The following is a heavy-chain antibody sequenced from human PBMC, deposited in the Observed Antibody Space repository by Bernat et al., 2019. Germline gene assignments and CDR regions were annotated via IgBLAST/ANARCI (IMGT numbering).Heavy chain of an antibody. J-gene: IGHJ3*02. V-gene: IGHV3-33*01. D-gene: IGHD6-13*01. CDR3: ARKGSSSWYGDAFDI. CDR1: GFTFSSYG. Sequence: QVQLVESGGGVVQPGRSLRLSCVASGFTFSSYGMHWVRQAPGKGLEWVAVIWYDGSNKYYGDSVKGRFTISRDNSKNTLYLQMNSLRAEDMAVYHCARKGSSSWYGDAFDIWGQGTMVTVSS. CDR2: IWYDGSNK.